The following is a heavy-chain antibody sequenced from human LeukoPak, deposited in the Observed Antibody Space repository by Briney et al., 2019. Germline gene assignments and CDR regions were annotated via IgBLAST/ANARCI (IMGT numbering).Heavy chain of an antibody. J-gene: IGHJ4*02. D-gene: IGHD3-9*01. CDR2: IYYSGST. Sequence: SETLSLTCTVSGGSISSYYWSWIRQPPGKGLEWIGYIYYSGSTNYNPSLKSRVTISVDTSKNQFSLKLSSVTGADTAVYYCATAAFDDILTGYSTWYFDYWGQGTLVTVSS. V-gene: IGHV4-59*08. CDR1: GGSISSYY. CDR3: ATAAFDDILTGYSTWYFDY.